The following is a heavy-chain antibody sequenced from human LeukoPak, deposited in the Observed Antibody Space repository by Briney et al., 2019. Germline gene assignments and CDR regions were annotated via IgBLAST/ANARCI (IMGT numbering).Heavy chain of an antibody. Sequence: GGSLRLSCAASGFTFSSAWMTWVRQAPGKGLEWVGRVGSKADGGTTDYAAPAKGRFTISRDDSKNTVLLQMNSLKTEDTAVYYCTTVRPGTSGYSYWGQGTLVTVSS. V-gene: IGHV3-15*04. CDR1: GFTFSSAW. CDR2: VGSKADGGTT. D-gene: IGHD3-22*01. CDR3: TTVRPGTSGYSY. J-gene: IGHJ4*02.